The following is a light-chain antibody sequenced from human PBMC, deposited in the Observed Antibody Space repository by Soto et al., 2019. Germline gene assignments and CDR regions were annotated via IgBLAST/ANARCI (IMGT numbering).Light chain of an antibody. Sequence: DIQMTQSPSTLSASVGDRVTITCRASQTISNWLAWYQQKPGKAPKVLIFDASTLDGGVPSRFSGRRSGTDFTLTISSLEPEDFVVYYCQQRNNWVTFGGGTKVEIK. J-gene: IGKJ4*01. V-gene: IGKV1-5*01. CDR2: DAS. CDR3: QQRNNWVT. CDR1: QTISNW.